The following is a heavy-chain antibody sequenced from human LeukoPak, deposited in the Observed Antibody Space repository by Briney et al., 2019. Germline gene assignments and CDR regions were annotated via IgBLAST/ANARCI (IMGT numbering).Heavy chain of an antibody. J-gene: IGHJ4*02. D-gene: IGHD3-3*01. CDR2: ISGYNGNT. CDR1: GYTFTSYG. Sequence: GASVKVSCKASGYTFTSYGISWVRQAPGQGLEWMGWISGYNGNTNYAQKLQGRVTMTTDTSTSTAYMELRSLRSDDTAVYYCARGGVSRYDFWSGYSIANFDYWGQGTLVTVSS. CDR3: ARGGVSRYDFWSGYSIANFDY. V-gene: IGHV1-18*01.